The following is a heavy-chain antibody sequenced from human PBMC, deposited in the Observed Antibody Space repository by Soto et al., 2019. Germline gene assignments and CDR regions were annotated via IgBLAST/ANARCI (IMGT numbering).Heavy chain of an antibody. Sequence: SETLSLTCTVSGGSISSYYWSWIRQPPGKGLEWIGYIYYSGSTNYNPSLKSRVTISVDTSKNQFSLKLSSVTAADTAVYYCARKGTGTRFDPWGQGTLVTVSS. V-gene: IGHV4-59*08. CDR2: IYYSGST. CDR1: GGSISSYY. J-gene: IGHJ5*02. CDR3: ARKGTGTRFDP. D-gene: IGHD1-1*01.